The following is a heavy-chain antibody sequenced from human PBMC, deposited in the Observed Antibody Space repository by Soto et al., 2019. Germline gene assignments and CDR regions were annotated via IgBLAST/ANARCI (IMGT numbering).Heavy chain of an antibody. V-gene: IGHV4-59*01. J-gene: IGHJ4*02. CDR1: GGSISSYY. D-gene: IGHD4-17*01. CDR3: ARVYGDSIDY. Sequence: SETLSLTCTVSGGSISSYYWSWIRQPPGKGLEWIGYIYYSGSTNYNPSLKSRVTISVDTSKNQFSLKLSSVTAADTAVYYCARVYGDSIDYWGQGTLVTVSS. CDR2: IYYSGST.